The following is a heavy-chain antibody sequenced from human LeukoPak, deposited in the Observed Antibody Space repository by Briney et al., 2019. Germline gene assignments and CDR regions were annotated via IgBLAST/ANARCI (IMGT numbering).Heavy chain of an antibody. CDR1: GFTFSSYA. CDR2: ISGSGGST. J-gene: IGHJ4*02. D-gene: IGHD4-17*01. CDR3: AKDRRVMGTVTTYSSPYFDY. Sequence: QPGGSLRLSCAASGFTFSSYAMSWVRQAPGKGLEWVSAISGSGGSTYYADSVKGRFTISRDNSKNTLYLQMNSLRAEDTAVYYCAKDRRVMGTVTTYSSPYFDYWGQGTLVTVSS. V-gene: IGHV3-23*01.